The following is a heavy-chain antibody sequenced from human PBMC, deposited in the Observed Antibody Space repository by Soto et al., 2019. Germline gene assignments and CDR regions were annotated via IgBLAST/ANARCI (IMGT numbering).Heavy chain of an antibody. J-gene: IGHJ4*02. D-gene: IGHD5-12*01. CDR2: IYWDDDK. CDR3: ANVYGCYDSFDY. Sequence: QITLKESGPTLVKPTQTLTLTCTFSGFSLSTSGVGVGWIRQPPGKALEWLALIYWDDDKRYSPSLKSRLTITKDPSKNLVVLTMTNMDPVVTATYYGANVYGCYDSFDYWGQGTLVTVSS. CDR1: GFSLSTSGVG. V-gene: IGHV2-5*02.